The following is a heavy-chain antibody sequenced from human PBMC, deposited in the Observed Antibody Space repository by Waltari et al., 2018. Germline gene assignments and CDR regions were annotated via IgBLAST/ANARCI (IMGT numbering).Heavy chain of an antibody. D-gene: IGHD1-20*01. CDR2: IIPIFGTA. J-gene: IGHJ4*02. V-gene: IGHV1-69*14. Sequence: QVQLVQSGAEVKKPGSSVKVSCKASGGTFSSYAISWVRQAPGQGLEWMGGIIPIFGTANYAQKFQGRVTITADKSTSTAYMELSSLRSEDTAVYYCARDHLSPSITGTTGYFDYWGQGTLVTVSS. CDR3: ARDHLSPSITGTTGYFDY. CDR1: GGTFSSYA.